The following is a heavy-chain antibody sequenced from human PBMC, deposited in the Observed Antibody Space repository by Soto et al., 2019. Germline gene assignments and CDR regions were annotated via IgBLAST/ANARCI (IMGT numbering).Heavy chain of an antibody. CDR2: IYYSGST. V-gene: IGHV4-39*01. CDR3: ARPSAARPLEYFQH. CDR1: GGSISSSSYY. J-gene: IGHJ1*01. Sequence: QLQLQESGPGLVKPSETLSLTCTVSGGSISSSSYYWGWIRQPPGKGLEWIGSIYYSGSTYYNPSLKSRVTISVDTSKTQFSLKLSSVTAADTAVYYCARPSAARPLEYFQHWGQGTLVTVSS. D-gene: IGHD6-6*01.